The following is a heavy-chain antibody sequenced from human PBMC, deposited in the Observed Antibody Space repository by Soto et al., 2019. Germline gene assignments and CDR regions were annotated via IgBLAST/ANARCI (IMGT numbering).Heavy chain of an antibody. D-gene: IGHD5-12*01. J-gene: IGHJ4*02. V-gene: IGHV3-23*01. CDR2: ISGSGGST. CDR3: ARGDGYNYYFDY. CDR1: GFTFSSYA. Sequence: PGGSLRLSCAASGFTFSSYAMSWVRQAPGKGLEWVSAISGSGGSTYYADSVKGRFTISRDNSKNTLYLQMNGLRAEDTAVYYCARGDGYNYYFDYWGQGTLVTVSS.